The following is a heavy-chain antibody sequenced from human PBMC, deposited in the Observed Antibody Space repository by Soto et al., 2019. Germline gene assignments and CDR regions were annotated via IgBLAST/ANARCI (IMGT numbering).Heavy chain of an antibody. CDR1: GFTFSSYS. V-gene: IGHV3-21*01. CDR3: ARDAGILAVAGYLWGGFDY. D-gene: IGHD6-19*01. Sequence: GGSLRLSCAASGFTFSSYSMNWVRQAPGKGLEWVSSISSSSSYIYYADSVKGGFTISRDNAKNSLYLQMNSLRAEDTAVYYWARDAGILAVAGYLWGGFDYWGQGTLVTVSS. J-gene: IGHJ4*02. CDR2: ISSSSSYI.